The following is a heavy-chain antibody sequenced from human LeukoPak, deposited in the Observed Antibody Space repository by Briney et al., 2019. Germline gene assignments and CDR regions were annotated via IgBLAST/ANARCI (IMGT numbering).Heavy chain of an antibody. D-gene: IGHD1-26*01. V-gene: IGHV4-34*01. Sequence: SEALSVTCPVYGGSFRDYYWSWIGQPPSKGLEGMGEINHSGSTNYNPSLRSRVTISVDTSKNEFSLKMSSVTDADTTVYYYARVYSGSYYSPVESQHHADWYFYLWGRGTLATVSS. CDR3: ARVYSGSYYSPVESQHHADWYFYL. CDR1: GGSFRDYY. J-gene: IGHJ2*01. CDR2: INHSGST.